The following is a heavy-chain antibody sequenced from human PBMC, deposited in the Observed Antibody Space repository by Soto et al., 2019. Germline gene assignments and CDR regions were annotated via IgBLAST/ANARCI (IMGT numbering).Heavy chain of an antibody. Sequence: GGSLRLSCAASGFTFSDAWMNWVRQAPGKGLEWVGRIKSKTDGGTTDYAAPVKGRYTISRDDSKNTLYLQMNSLKTEDTAVYYCITEMGYDFWSGYYTDAFDIWGQGRMVTGSS. V-gene: IGHV3-15*07. D-gene: IGHD3-3*01. CDR2: IKSKTDGGTT. J-gene: IGHJ3*02. CDR1: GFTFSDAW. CDR3: ITEMGYDFWSGYYTDAFDI.